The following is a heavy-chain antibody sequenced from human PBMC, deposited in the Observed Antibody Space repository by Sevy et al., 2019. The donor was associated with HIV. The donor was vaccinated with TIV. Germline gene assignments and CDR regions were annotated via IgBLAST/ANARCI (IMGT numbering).Heavy chain of an antibody. V-gene: IGHV3-21*01. CDR2: ISSSSSYI. J-gene: IGHJ4*02. CDR1: GFTFSSYS. Sequence: GESLKISCAASGFTFSSYSMNWVRQAPGKGLEWVSSISSSSSYIYYADSVKGRFTISRDNAKNSLYLQMNSLRAEDTAVYYCARGSYGSGSYSNYWGLGTLVTVSS. CDR3: ARGSYGSGSYSNY. D-gene: IGHD3-10*01.